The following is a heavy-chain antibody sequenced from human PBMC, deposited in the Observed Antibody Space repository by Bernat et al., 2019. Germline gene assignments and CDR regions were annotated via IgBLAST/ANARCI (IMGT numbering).Heavy chain of an antibody. V-gene: IGHV3-64*01. CDR1: GFTFSSYA. CDR3: ARSSGHYYYYYYMDV. J-gene: IGHJ6*03. D-gene: IGHD1-14*01. CDR2: ISSNGGST. Sequence: EVQLVESGGGFVQPGGSLRLSCAASGFTFSSYAMPWVRQAPGKGLEYVSAISSNGGSTYYANSVKGRFTISRDNSKNTLYLQMGSLRAEDMAVYYCARSSGHYYYYYYMDVWGKGTTVTVSS.